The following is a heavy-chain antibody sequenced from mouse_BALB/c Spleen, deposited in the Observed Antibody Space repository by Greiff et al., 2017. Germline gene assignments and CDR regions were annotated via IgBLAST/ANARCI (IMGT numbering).Heavy chain of an antibody. CDR2: ISSGGGYT. CDR1: GFTFSSYT. Sequence: EVQGVESGGGLVKPGGSLKLSCAASGFTFSSYTMSWVRQTPEKRLEWVATISSGGGYTYYPDSVKGRFTISRDNAKNTLYLQMSSLRSEDTAMYYCARPYYGNYGWYFDVWGAGTTVTVSS. CDR3: ARPYYGNYGWYFDV. J-gene: IGHJ1*01. V-gene: IGHV5-9-3*01. D-gene: IGHD2-10*01.